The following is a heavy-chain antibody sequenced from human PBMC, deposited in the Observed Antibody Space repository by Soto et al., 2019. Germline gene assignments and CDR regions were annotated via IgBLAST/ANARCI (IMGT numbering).Heavy chain of an antibody. J-gene: IGHJ5*02. D-gene: IGHD6-13*01. CDR3: ARGGLSLIAADNWFDP. V-gene: IGHV1-69*02. CDR2: IIPILGIA. Sequence: SVKVSCKASGGTFSSYTISWVRQAPGQGLEWMGRIIPILGIANYAQKFQGRVTITADKSTSTAYMELSSLRSEDTAVYYCARGGLSLIAADNWFDPWGQGTLVTVSS. CDR1: GGTFSSYT.